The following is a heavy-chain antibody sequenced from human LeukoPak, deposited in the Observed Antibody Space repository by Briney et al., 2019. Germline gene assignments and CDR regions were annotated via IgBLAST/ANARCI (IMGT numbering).Heavy chain of an antibody. Sequence: ASVKVSCKASGYTFTSYYIYWVRQAPGQGLEWMGIINPSGGSTNYAQKFQGRVTMTGDTSTSTVYMELSSLRSEDTAVYYCARGWGPSGSYDYWGQGTPVTVSS. CDR1: GYTFTSYY. D-gene: IGHD1-26*01. CDR2: INPSGGST. J-gene: IGHJ4*02. CDR3: ARGWGPSGSYDY. V-gene: IGHV1-46*01.